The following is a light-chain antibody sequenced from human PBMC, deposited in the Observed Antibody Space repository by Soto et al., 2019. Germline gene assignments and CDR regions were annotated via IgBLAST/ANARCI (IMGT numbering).Light chain of an antibody. V-gene: IGKV1-6*01. CDR2: AAS. CDR1: QSISSW. Sequence: QITKFPSTLSASVAPPGTLPGRASQSISSWLAWYQQKPGKAPKLLIYAASSLQSGVPSRFSGSGSGTDFTLTISSLQPEDFATYYCLQDYNYPSTFGQGTKVDIK. J-gene: IGKJ1*01. CDR3: LQDYNYPST.